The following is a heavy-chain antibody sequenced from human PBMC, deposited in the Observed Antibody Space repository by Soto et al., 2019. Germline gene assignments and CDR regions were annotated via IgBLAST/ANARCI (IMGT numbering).Heavy chain of an antibody. CDR1: GFTVSSNY. Sequence: GGSRRVSCAGSGFTVSSNYMSWVRQAPGKGLEWVSVIYSGGSTYYADSVKGRFTISRDNSKNTLYLQMNSLRAEDTAVYYCASTYCGGDCYTYYYGMDVWDQGTTVTVSS. J-gene: IGHJ6*02. CDR3: ASTYCGGDCYTYYYGMDV. D-gene: IGHD2-21*02. CDR2: IYSGGST. V-gene: IGHV3-53*01.